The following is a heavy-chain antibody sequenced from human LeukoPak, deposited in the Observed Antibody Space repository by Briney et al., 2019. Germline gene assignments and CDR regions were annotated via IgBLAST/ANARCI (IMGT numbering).Heavy chain of an antibody. Sequence: GRSLRLSCAASGFTFSSYAMHWVRQAPGKGLEWVAVISYDGSNKYYADSVKGRFTISRDNSKNTLYLQMNSLRAEDTAVYYCARDLAAPTSGLGIDYWGQGTLVTVSS. J-gene: IGHJ4*02. CDR1: GFTFSSYA. D-gene: IGHD6-13*01. V-gene: IGHV3-30*04. CDR2: ISYDGSNK. CDR3: ARDLAAPTSGLGIDY.